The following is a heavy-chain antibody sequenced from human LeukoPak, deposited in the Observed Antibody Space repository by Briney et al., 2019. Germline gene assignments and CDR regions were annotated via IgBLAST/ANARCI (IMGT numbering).Heavy chain of an antibody. CDR3: ARDTRTRFADFDY. J-gene: IGHJ4*02. V-gene: IGHV1-69*06. D-gene: IGHD3-3*01. Sequence: SVKVSCKTSGGTFSNSGISWVRQAPGPGPEWMGGIIPVFGTPNYAQKFQGRLTITADRPTTTAYMELSSLTSDDTAVYYCARDTRTRFADFDYWGQGTLVAVSS. CDR2: IIPVFGTP. CDR1: GGTFSNSG.